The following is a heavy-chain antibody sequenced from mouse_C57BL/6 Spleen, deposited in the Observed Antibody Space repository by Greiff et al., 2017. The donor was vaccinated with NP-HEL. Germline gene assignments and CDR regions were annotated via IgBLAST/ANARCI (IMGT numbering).Heavy chain of an antibody. J-gene: IGHJ4*01. CDR1: GYTFTSYT. CDR2: INPSSGYT. Sequence: VQLQQSGAELARPGASVKMSCKASGYTFTSYTMHWVKQRPGQGLEWIGYINPSSGYTKYNQKFKDKATLTADKSSRTAYMQLSSLTSEDSAVDYGARTDARDYWGQGTSVTVSS. CDR3: ARTDARDY. V-gene: IGHV1-4*01.